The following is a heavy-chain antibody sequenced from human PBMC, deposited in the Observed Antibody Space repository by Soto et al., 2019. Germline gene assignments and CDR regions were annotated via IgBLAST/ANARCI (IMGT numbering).Heavy chain of an antibody. V-gene: IGHV3-30*04. CDR2: ISYDGRDS. Sequence: QVQLVESGGGVVPPGTSLRLSCAVSGFTFTAFAIHWVRQALGKGLEWVAVISYDGRDSHYADSVKGRLTISRDNSKNTVFLQMNSLRAEDTAVYYCAKDPIVVVPPRLFDYWGQGTLVTVSS. CDR3: AKDPIVVVPPRLFDY. J-gene: IGHJ4*02. D-gene: IGHD3-22*01. CDR1: GFTFTAFA.